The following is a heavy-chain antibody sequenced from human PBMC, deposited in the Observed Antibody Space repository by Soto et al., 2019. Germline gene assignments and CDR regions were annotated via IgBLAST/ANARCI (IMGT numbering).Heavy chain of an antibody. J-gene: IGHJ6*02. CDR3: ARVGSSSYDGMDV. CDR1: GFTFSSYA. CDR2: ISYDGSNK. D-gene: IGHD6-13*01. Sequence: QVQLVESGGGVVQPGRSLRLSCAASGFTFSSYAMHWVRQAPGKGLEWVAVISYDGSNKYYADSVKGRFTISRDNSKNTLYLQMNSLRAEDTAVYYCARVGSSSYDGMDVWGQGTTVTVSS. V-gene: IGHV3-30-3*01.